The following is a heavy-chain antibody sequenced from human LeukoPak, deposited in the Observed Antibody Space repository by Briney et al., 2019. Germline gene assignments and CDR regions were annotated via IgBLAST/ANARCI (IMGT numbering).Heavy chain of an antibody. Sequence: GGSLRLSCAASGFTFGSYSMNWVRQAPGKGLEWVSSISSSSSYIYYADSVKGRFTISRDNAKNSLYLQMNSLRAEDTAVYYCARVDTATFDYWGQGTLVTVSS. CDR2: ISSSSSYI. J-gene: IGHJ4*02. V-gene: IGHV3-21*01. CDR3: ARVDTATFDY. CDR1: GFTFGSYS. D-gene: IGHD5-18*01.